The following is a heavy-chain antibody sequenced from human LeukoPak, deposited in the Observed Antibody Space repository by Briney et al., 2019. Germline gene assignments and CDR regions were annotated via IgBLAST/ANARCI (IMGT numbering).Heavy chain of an antibody. CDR1: GFIFSNHG. Sequence: GGSLRLSCAVSGFIFSNHGMHWVRQTPGKGLEWLAVISHDGRKKYYADSVKGRFTISRDNSKNTLYLQMNSLRAEDTAIYYCAKENSNAMDYFHYWGQGTLVTVSS. D-gene: IGHD1/OR15-1a*01. J-gene: IGHJ4*02. CDR3: AKENSNAMDYFHY. V-gene: IGHV3-30*18. CDR2: ISHDGRKK.